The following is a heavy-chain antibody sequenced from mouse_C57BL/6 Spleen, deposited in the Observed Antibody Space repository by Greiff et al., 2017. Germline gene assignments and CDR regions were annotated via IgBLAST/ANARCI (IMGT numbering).Heavy chain of an antibody. V-gene: IGHV1-69*01. CDR3: ARPDGLGQNYFDY. D-gene: IGHD4-1*01. CDR2: IDPSDSYT. CDR1: GYTFTSYW. Sequence: QVQLKESGAELVMPGASVKLSCKASGYTFTSYWMHWVKQRPGQGLEWIGEIDPSDSYTNYNQKFKGKSTLTVDKSSSTAYMQLSSLTSEDSAVYYCARPDGLGQNYFDYWGQGTTLTVSS. J-gene: IGHJ2*01.